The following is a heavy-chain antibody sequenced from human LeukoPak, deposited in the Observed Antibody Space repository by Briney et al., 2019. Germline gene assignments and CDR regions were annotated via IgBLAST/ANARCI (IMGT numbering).Heavy chain of an antibody. CDR2: IWYDGSNK. D-gene: IGHD3-10*01. CDR1: GFTFSSYG. Sequence: PGGSLRLSCAASGFTFSSYGMHWVRQAPGKGLEWVAVIWYDGSNKYYADSVKGRFTISRDNSKNTLYLQMNSLRAEDTAVYYCARDSGRSGSYVGYWGQGTLVTVSS. CDR3: ARDSGRSGSYVGY. V-gene: IGHV3-33*01. J-gene: IGHJ4*02.